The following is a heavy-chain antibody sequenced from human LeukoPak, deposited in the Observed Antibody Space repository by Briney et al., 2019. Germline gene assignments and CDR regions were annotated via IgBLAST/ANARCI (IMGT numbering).Heavy chain of an antibody. CDR3: ARRLYYDSSGYVYNWFDP. V-gene: IGHV1-69*05. Sequence: SVKVSCTASGGTFSSYAISWVRQAPGQGLEWMGGIIPIFGTANYAQKFQGRVTITTDESTSTAYMELSSLRSEDTAVYYCARRLYYDSSGYVYNWFDPWGQGTLVTVSS. D-gene: IGHD3-22*01. CDR2: IIPIFGTA. J-gene: IGHJ5*02. CDR1: GGTFSSYA.